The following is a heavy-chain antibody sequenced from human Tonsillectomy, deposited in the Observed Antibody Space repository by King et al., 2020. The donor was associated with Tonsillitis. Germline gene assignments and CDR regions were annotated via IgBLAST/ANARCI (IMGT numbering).Heavy chain of an antibody. Sequence: VQLVESGGGLVKPGGSLRLSCAASGFTFSDYYMSWIRQAPGKGLEVISYISGSSDNTNYADSVKGRFTISSDNAKNSLFLQMNSLRADDTAVYHCARDGRYGSGQTDAFDIWGQGTMVTVSS. CDR2: ISGSSDNT. CDR1: GFTFSDYY. D-gene: IGHD3-10*01. J-gene: IGHJ3*02. CDR3: ARDGRYGSGQTDAFDI. V-gene: IGHV3-11*05.